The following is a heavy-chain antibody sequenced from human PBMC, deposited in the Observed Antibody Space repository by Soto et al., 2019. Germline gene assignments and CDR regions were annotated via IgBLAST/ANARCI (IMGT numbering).Heavy chain of an antibody. CDR2: IRGSAGTP. CDR3: AKDRDYFAY. V-gene: IGHV3-23*01. Sequence: EVQLLESGGGLVQPGGSLRLSCAASGFTFSNYAMNWVRQAPGKGLEWVASIRGSAGTPYYADSVRGRFTISRNNSKNTLSLQMNSLRVEDTAVYYCAKDRDYFAYWGQGALVTASS. J-gene: IGHJ4*02. CDR1: GFTFSNYA.